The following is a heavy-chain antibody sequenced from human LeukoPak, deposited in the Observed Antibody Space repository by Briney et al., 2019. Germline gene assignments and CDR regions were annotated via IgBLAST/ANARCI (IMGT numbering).Heavy chain of an antibody. V-gene: IGHV4-59*08. CDR2: ISYTGST. CDR3: ASVRGLGVSTPYLDF. J-gene: IGHJ4*02. Sequence: PSETLSLTCTGSGGSISSYYWSWIRQPPGKGLEWIGCISYTGSTHYNPSLKSRVTILVDTSKNHFSLKLSSVTAADTAVYYCASVRGLGVSTPYLDFWGQGTLVTVSS. D-gene: IGHD3-10*01. CDR1: GGSISSYY.